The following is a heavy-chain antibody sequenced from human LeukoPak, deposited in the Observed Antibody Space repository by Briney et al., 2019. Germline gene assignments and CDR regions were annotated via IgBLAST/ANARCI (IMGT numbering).Heavy chain of an antibody. CDR1: GGTFSSYA. CDR2: IIPIFGTA. CDR3: AKDGAARPYYFDY. Sequence: ASVKVSCKASGGTFSSYAISWVRQAPGQGLEWMGGIIPIFGTANYAQKFQGRVTITTDESTSTAYMELSSLRAEDMALYYCAKDGAARPYYFDYWGQGTLVTVSS. D-gene: IGHD6-6*01. J-gene: IGHJ4*02. V-gene: IGHV1-69*05.